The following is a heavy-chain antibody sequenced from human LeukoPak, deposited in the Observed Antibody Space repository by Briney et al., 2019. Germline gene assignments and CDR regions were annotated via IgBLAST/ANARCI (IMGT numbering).Heavy chain of an antibody. CDR1: GFTFSSYA. CDR3: ARAPTVLVGYCSSSSCQADY. V-gene: IGHV3-30-3*01. Sequence: GRSLRLSCAASGFTFSSYAMHWVRQAPGKGLEWVAVISYDGSNKYYADSVKGRFTISRDNSKNTLYLQMNSLRAEDTAVYYCARAPTVLVGYCSSSSCQADYWGQGTLVTVSS. CDR2: ISYDGSNK. D-gene: IGHD2-2*01. J-gene: IGHJ4*02.